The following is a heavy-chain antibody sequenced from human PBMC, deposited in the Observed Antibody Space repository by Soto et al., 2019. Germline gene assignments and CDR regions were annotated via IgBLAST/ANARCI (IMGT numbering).Heavy chain of an antibody. CDR2: SSSGSTI. J-gene: IGHJ6*03. CDR3: ARGSGAASGYDYSHYYYYMDV. D-gene: IGHD5-12*01. V-gene: IGHV3-11*01. Sequence: SSSGSTIYYADSVKGRFTISRDNAKNSLYLQMNSLRAEDTAVYYCARGSGAASGYDYSHYYYYMDVWGKGTTVTVSS.